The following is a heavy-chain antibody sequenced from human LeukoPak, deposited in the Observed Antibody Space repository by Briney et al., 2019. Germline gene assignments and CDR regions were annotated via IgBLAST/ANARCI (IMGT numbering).Heavy chain of an antibody. CDR3: ARSGCSGDSCYP. V-gene: IGHV4-31*03. Sequence: PSETLSLTCIVSGAFISSGGFYWSWIRQHPGKGLEWIGNIYYSGSTCYNPSLKSRLTISLDTSKNQFSLKLSSVTAADTAVYYCARSGCSGDSCYPLGQGTLVSVPS. CDR2: IYYSGST. J-gene: IGHJ5*02. D-gene: IGHD2-15*01. CDR1: GAFISSGGFY.